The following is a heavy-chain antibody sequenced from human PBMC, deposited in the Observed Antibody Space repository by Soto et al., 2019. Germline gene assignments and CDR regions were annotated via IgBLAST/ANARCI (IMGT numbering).Heavy chain of an antibody. V-gene: IGHV3-11*01. J-gene: IGHJ4*02. CDR2: ISSSGSTI. CDR3: ARDGLEYFDWFKPEFDY. Sequence: QVQLVESGGGLVKPGGSLRLSCAASGFTFSDYYMSWIRQAPGKGLEWGSYISSSGSTIYYADSVKGRFTISRDNAKNSLYLQMNSLRAEDTAVDYCARDGLEYFDWFKPEFDYWGQGTLVTVSS. D-gene: IGHD3-9*01. CDR1: GFTFSDYY.